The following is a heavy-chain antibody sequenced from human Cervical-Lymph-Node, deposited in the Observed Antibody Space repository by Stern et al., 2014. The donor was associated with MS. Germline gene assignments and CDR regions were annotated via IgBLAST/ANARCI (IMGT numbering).Heavy chain of an antibody. D-gene: IGHD1-1*01. CDR3: AGAIGKYELLESFDM. CDR2: IYYCGTT. V-gene: IGHV4-30-4*01. Sequence: QVQLQASGPGLVKPSQTLSLACAVSGASVGGGDWYWSWIRQPPGKGLEWLGPIYYCGTTSYKPSLNSRPIISLDTSKNKFSLNLTAVTAADTAVYYCAGAIGKYELLESFDMWGQGTMVTVSS. CDR1: GASVGGGDWY. J-gene: IGHJ3*02.